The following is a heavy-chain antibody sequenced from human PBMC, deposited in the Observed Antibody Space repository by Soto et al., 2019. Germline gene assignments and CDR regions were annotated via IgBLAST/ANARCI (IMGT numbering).Heavy chain of an antibody. D-gene: IGHD1-26*01. CDR1: GGSISSGGYS. Sequence: SETLSLTCAVSGGSISSGGYSWSWIRQPPGKGLEWTGYIYHSGSTYYNPPLKSRVTISVDRSKNQFSLKLSSVTAADTAVYYCARGSYGGNSRVFDYWGQGTLVTVSS. CDR3: ARGSYGGNSRVFDY. J-gene: IGHJ4*02. CDR2: IYHSGST. V-gene: IGHV4-30-2*01.